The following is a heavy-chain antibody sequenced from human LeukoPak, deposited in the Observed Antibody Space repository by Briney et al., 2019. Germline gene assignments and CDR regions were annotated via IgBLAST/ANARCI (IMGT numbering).Heavy chain of an antibody. D-gene: IGHD3-10*01. J-gene: IGHJ4*02. V-gene: IGHV1-18*01. CDR2: ISAYNGNT. CDR3: ARDPTSMVRGVIHFDY. Sequence: ASVKVSCKASGYTFTSYGISWVRQAPGQGLEWMGWISAYNGNTNYAQKLQGRVTMTTDTSTSTAYMELRSLRSDDTAVYYCARDPTSMVRGVIHFDYWGQGTLVTVSS. CDR1: GYTFTSYG.